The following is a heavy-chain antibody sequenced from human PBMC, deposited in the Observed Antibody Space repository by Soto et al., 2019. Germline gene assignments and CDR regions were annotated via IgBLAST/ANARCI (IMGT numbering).Heavy chain of an antibody. J-gene: IGHJ4*02. V-gene: IGHV4-39*01. CDR2: VYYRGRS. D-gene: IGHD4-17*01. CDR1: GGSVPNSSYY. Sequence: SETLSLTCTVSGGSVPNSSYYWGWILQSPGKGLEWIGSVYYRGRSYSKSSVKSRVTISVDTSKNRFSLSLNSVTASDTAVYFCVSQRTTVPTQAYFDYWGPGALVTVS. CDR3: VSQRTTVPTQAYFDY.